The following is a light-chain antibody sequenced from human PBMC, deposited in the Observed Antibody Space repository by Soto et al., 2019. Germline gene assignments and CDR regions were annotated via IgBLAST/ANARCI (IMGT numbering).Light chain of an antibody. CDR3: SSYASTNALV. CDR1: SSDVGGYNY. CDR2: DVS. Sequence: QSALTQPASVSGSPGQSITISCTGTSSDVGGYNYVSWYQQHPDKAPQLMIFDVSNRPSGISDRFSGSKSGNTASLTISGLQSEDEADYYCSSYASTNALVFGGGTKLPVL. J-gene: IGLJ2*01. V-gene: IGLV2-14*03.